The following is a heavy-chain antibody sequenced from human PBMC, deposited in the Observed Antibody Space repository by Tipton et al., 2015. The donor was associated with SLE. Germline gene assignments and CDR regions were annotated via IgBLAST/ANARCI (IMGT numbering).Heavy chain of an antibody. CDR3: AKDSPPVEYSSLYYFDY. Sequence: SLRLSCAASEFTFSRYAMSWVRQAPGKGLQWVSAISDSGSDTYYADSVKGRFTISRDNSKNTLYLHMNSLRAEDTAVYYCAKDSPPVEYSSLYYFDYWGQGTLVTVSS. CDR2: ISDSGSDT. D-gene: IGHD6-6*01. CDR1: EFTFSRYA. V-gene: IGHV3-23*01. J-gene: IGHJ4*02.